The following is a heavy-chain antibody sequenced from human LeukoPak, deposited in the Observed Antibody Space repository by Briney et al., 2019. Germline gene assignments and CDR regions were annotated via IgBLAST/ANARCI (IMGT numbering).Heavy chain of an antibody. CDR2: FDPEDGET. J-gene: IGHJ3*02. D-gene: IGHD2-2*01. Sequence: ASVKVSCKVSGYALTELSMHWVRQAPGKGLEWMGGFDPEDGETIYPQKFQGRVTMTEDTSTDTAYMELSSLRSEDTAVYYCATGQVVPAAIGAFDIWGQGTMVTVSS. CDR1: GYALTELS. CDR3: ATGQVVPAAIGAFDI. V-gene: IGHV1-24*01.